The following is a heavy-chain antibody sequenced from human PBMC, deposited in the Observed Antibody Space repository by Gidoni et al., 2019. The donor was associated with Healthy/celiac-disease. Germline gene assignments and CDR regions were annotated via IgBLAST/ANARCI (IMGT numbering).Heavy chain of an antibody. Sequence: QVQLVESGGGVVQPGRSLRLSCAASGFTLSSYGMHWVRQAPGKGLEWVAVIWYDGSNKYYADSVKGRFTISRDNSKNTLYLQMNSLRAEDTAVYYCARDARPYERSSYDYWGQGTLVTVSS. V-gene: IGHV3-33*01. CDR1: GFTLSSYG. CDR3: ARDARPYERSSYDY. J-gene: IGHJ4*02. CDR2: IWYDGSNK. D-gene: IGHD6-6*01.